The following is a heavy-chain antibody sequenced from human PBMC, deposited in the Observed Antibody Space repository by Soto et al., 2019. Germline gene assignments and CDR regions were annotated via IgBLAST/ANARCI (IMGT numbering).Heavy chain of an antibody. V-gene: IGHV4-34*01. Sequence: SETLSLTCAVYGGSFSGYYWSWIRQPPGKGLEWIGEINHSGSTNYNPSLKSRVTISVDTSKNQFSLKLSSVTAADTAVYYCARDQLVTGSPVYRSPGFLYYFDYWGQGTLVTVSS. CDR3: ARDQLVTGSPVYRSPGFLYYFDY. CDR1: GGSFSGYY. J-gene: IGHJ4*02. CDR2: INHSGST. D-gene: IGHD2-2*02.